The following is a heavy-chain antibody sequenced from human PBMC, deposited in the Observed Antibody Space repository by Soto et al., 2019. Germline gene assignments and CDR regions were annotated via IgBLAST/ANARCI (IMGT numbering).Heavy chain of an antibody. J-gene: IGHJ6*02. V-gene: IGHV1-18*01. D-gene: IGHD3-10*01. CDR1: GYTFTSYG. CDR3: AGGVGESVFYYGMDA. CDR2: ISAYNGNT. Sequence: QVQLVQSGAEVKKPGASVKVSCKASGYTFTSYGISWVRQAPGQGLEWMGWISAYNGNTNYAQKLQGRDAMTTDTSTITAWMERRILRSYDTAVYYCAGGVGESVFYYGMDAWGQGTTVTVAS.